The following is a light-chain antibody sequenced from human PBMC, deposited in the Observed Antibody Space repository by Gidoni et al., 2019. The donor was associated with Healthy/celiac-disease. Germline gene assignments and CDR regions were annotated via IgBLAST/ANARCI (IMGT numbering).Light chain of an antibody. CDR1: QSLLHSDGKSY. J-gene: IGKJ1*01. CDR3: MRSRQLPGT. Sequence: DIAITQIPLPLSVTPGQPASNSCKSSQSLLHSDGKSYLYWYLQTQGQPPQLLFYEVSNRFTGVPDRFSGSGARTDFTLKISRVEDEYVAVYYCMRSRQLPGTFGQGTKVEIK. CDR2: EVS. V-gene: IGKV2D-29*01.